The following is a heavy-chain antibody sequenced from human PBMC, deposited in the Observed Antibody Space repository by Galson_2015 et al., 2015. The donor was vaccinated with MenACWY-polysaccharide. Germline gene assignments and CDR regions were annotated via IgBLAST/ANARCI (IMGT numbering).Heavy chain of an antibody. CDR3: AGGGISRAPQFDF. D-gene: IGHD3-16*01. V-gene: IGHV3-23*01. Sequence: SLRLSCAASGFTFSSYAMSWVRQAPGKGLEWVTSISGTGGDTYYADSVKGRFTISRDNSNNTLYLQMYSLRAEDTALYYCAGGGISRAPQFDFWGQGTLVTVSS. J-gene: IGHJ4*02. CDR1: GFTFSSYA. CDR2: ISGTGGDT.